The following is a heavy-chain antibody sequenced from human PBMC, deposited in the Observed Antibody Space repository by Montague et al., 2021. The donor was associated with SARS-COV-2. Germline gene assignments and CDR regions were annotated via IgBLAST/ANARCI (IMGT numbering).Heavy chain of an antibody. CDR2: SYYSGST. V-gene: IGHV4-59*08. CDR3: ARTTYFDLASIYYYVMDV. CDR1: GGSINNDY. Sequence: SETLSLTCTVSGGSINNDYWSWIRQPPGRGQERIGYSYYSGSTEYSPSLKRPVTMSIDTSKNQFSLTLNSVTAADTAMYFCARTTYFDLASIYYYVMDVWGQGTTVTVSS. D-gene: IGHD3-9*01. J-gene: IGHJ6*02.